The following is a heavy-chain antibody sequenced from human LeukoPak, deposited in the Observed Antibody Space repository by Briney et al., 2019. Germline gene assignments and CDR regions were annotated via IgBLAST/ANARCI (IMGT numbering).Heavy chain of an antibody. J-gene: IGHJ3*02. Sequence: GESLKISCNGSGHIFATYCIGWVRQMPRKGLEWMGITFPGDSDTRYSLSFQSQVTISADKSISTAYLQWSSLKASDTAMYYCAGVKIMITFGGVIAHAFDIWGQGTMVTVSS. D-gene: IGHD3-16*02. CDR1: GHIFATYC. V-gene: IGHV5-51*01. CDR3: AGVKIMITFGGVIAHAFDI. CDR2: TFPGDSDT.